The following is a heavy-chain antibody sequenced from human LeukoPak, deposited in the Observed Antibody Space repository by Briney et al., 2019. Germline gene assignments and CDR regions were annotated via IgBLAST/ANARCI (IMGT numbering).Heavy chain of an antibody. V-gene: IGHV3-30*18. J-gene: IGHJ4*02. CDR1: GFTFSSYG. D-gene: IGHD3-16*01. Sequence: GSLRLSCAASGFTFSSYGMHWGRQAPGKGLEGVAGISYDGSNKYYADPVKGRFTISRDNSKNTLYLQMNSLRAEDTAVYYCAKDWETFGGITNSGYWGQGTLVTVSS. CDR3: AKDWETFGGITNSGY. CDR2: ISYDGSNK.